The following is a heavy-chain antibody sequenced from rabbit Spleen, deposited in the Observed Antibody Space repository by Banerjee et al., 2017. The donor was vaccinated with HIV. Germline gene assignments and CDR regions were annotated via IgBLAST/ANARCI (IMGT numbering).Heavy chain of an antibody. V-gene: IGHV1S47*01. J-gene: IGHJ6*01. CDR3: ARDVGSWSPFYYGMAL. CDR1: GFSFSSSY. Sequence: QEQLVESGGGLVQPEGSLTLTCTPSGFSFSSSYHMCWVRQAPGKGLEWIGCINTGSGNTYCASWAKGRFTITRSTSLNTVTLQLNSLTAADTATYFCARDVGSWSPFYYGMALWGQGTLVTVS. D-gene: IGHD4-2*01. CDR2: INTGSGNT.